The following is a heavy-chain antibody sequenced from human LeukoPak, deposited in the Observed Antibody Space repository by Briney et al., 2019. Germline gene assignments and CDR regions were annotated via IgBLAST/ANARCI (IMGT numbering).Heavy chain of an antibody. CDR3: AKDQEVEATTIDY. D-gene: IGHD1-26*01. Sequence: GGSLRLSCAASGFTFSNYGMHWVRQAPGKGLEWVAFIRYDGSNKYYADSVKGRFTISRDNSKNTLYLQMNSLGVEGTAVYYCAKDQEVEATTIDYWGQGTLVTVSS. CDR2: IRYDGSNK. V-gene: IGHV3-30*02. J-gene: IGHJ4*02. CDR1: GFTFSNYG.